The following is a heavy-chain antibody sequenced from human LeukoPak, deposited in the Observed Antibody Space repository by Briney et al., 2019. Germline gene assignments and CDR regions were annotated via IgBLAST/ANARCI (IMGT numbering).Heavy chain of an antibody. Sequence: GGSLRLSCAASGFTFSSHGMSWVRQAPGKGLEWVSAISGSGCNTYYADSVKGRFTISRDNSKNTQYLQMNSLRAEDTAVYYCAKEDGRYSTWGAFDIWGQGTMVTVSS. CDR3: AKEDGRYSTWGAFDI. J-gene: IGHJ3*02. CDR2: ISGSGCNT. V-gene: IGHV3-23*01. CDR1: GFTFSSHG. D-gene: IGHD1-26*01.